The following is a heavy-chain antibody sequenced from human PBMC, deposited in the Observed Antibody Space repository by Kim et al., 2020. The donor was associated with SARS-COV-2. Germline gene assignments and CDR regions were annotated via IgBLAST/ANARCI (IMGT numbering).Heavy chain of an antibody. CDR2: IYSDGKT. J-gene: IGHJ6*02. CDR1: GFTVSSNY. V-gene: IGHV3-53*01. CDR3: ARDHRAEGVFGGFYYYGMDV. Sequence: GGSLRLSCAASGFTVSSNYMTWVRQAPGKGLEWVSIIYSDGKTYYADSVKGRFTISRDNSKNTLYLQMSSLRAEDTAVYYCARDHRAEGVFGGFYYYGMDVWGQGTTVTVSS. D-gene: IGHD2-15*01.